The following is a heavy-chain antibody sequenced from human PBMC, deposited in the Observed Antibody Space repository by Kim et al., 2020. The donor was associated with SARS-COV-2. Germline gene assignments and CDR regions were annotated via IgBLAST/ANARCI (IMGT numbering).Heavy chain of an antibody. V-gene: IGHV3-23*01. CDR3: AKGGYSSSWSPWGWYYFDY. J-gene: IGHJ4*02. Sequence: GRFTISRDNSKNTLYLQMNSLRAEDTAVYYCAKGGYSSSWSPWGWYYFDYWGQGTLVTVSS. D-gene: IGHD6-13*01.